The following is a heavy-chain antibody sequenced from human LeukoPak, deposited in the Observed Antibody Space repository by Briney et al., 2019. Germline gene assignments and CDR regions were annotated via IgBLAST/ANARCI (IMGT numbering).Heavy chain of an antibody. Sequence: SETLSLTCAVYGGSFSGYYWSWIRQPPGKGLEWIGEINHNGSTNYNPSLKSRVTISVDTSKNQFSLKLSSVTAADTAVYYCARLKRIAVVDYWGQGTLVTVSS. V-gene: IGHV4-34*01. J-gene: IGHJ4*02. CDR3: ARLKRIAVVDY. D-gene: IGHD6-19*01. CDR2: INHNGST. CDR1: GGSFSGYY.